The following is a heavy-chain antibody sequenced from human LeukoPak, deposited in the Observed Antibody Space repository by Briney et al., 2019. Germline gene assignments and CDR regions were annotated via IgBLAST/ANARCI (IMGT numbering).Heavy chain of an antibody. D-gene: IGHD6-13*01. V-gene: IGHV3-7*01. Sequence: GGSLRLSCAASGFTFSSYWMSWVRQAQGKGLEWVANIKQDGSEKYYVDSVKGRFTISRDNAKNSLYLQMNSLRAEDTAVYYCARDSGSSWFPEYFQHWGQGTLVTVSS. J-gene: IGHJ1*01. CDR1: GFTFSSYW. CDR3: ARDSGSSWFPEYFQH. CDR2: IKQDGSEK.